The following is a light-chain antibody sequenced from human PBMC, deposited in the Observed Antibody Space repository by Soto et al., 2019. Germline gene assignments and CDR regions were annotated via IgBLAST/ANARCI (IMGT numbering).Light chain of an antibody. CDR3: QQYNNWPRT. V-gene: IGKV3-15*01. J-gene: IGKJ3*01. CDR1: QSISSN. CDR2: GAS. Sequence: EVVMTQSPVTLSVSPGERATLSCRAGQSISSNLAWYQQKPGQAPRLLIYGASTRATGIPASFSGSGSGTEFTLTLSSLQSEDFAVYYCQQYNNWPRTFGPGPKVDIK.